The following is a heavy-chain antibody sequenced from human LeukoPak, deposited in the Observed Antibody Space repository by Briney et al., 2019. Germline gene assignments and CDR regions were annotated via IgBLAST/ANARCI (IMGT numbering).Heavy chain of an antibody. V-gene: IGHV4-34*01. CDR2: INHSGST. J-gene: IGHJ5*02. CDR1: GGSFSGYY. Sequence: SETLSLTCAVYGGSFSGYYWSWIRQPPGKGLEWIGEINHSGSTNYNPSLKSRVTISVDTSKDQFSLKLSSVTAADTAVYYCARELDFWSGSSPWGQGTLVTVSS. D-gene: IGHD3-3*01. CDR3: ARELDFWSGSSP.